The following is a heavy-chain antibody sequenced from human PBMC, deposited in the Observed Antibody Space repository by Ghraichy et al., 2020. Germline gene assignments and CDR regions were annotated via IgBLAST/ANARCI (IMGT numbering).Heavy chain of an antibody. J-gene: IGHJ5*02. CDR1: GGSISSYY. Sequence: SETLSLTCTVSGGSISSYYWSWIRQPPGKGLEWIGYIYYSGSTNYNPSLKSRVTISVDTSKNQFSLKLSSVTAADTAVYYCARLGYCSGGSCYFWGDDNGHWFDPWGQGTLVTVSS. CDR2: IYYSGST. V-gene: IGHV4-59*08. CDR3: ARLGYCSGGSCYFWGDDNGHWFDP. D-gene: IGHD2-15*01.